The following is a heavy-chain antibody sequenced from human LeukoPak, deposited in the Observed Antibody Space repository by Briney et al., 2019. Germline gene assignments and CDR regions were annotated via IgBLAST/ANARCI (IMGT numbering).Heavy chain of an antibody. V-gene: IGHV3-53*01. Sequence: GGSLRLSCAASGFTVSSNYMSWVRQAPGKGLEWVSVIYSGGSTYYADSVKGRFTISRDNSKNMLYLQMDSLRAEDTAVYYCAREGPSGYSYGSFDYWGPGTLVTVSS. D-gene: IGHD5-18*01. CDR3: AREGPSGYSYGSFDY. J-gene: IGHJ4*02. CDR1: GFTVSSNY. CDR2: IYSGGST.